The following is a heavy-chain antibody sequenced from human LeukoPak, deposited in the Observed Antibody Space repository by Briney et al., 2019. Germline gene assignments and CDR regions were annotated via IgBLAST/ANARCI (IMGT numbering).Heavy chain of an antibody. CDR1: GGTFSNYA. Sequence: GASVKVSCKASGGTFSNYAISWVRQAPGQGLEWMGGIIPIFDTPNFAQKFQGRVTITADKSTSTAYMELSRLRSEDTAVYYCARDPRYSYGPEGFDYWGQGTLVTVSS. CDR3: ARDPRYSYGPEGFDY. D-gene: IGHD5-18*01. V-gene: IGHV1-69*06. J-gene: IGHJ4*02. CDR2: IIPIFDTP.